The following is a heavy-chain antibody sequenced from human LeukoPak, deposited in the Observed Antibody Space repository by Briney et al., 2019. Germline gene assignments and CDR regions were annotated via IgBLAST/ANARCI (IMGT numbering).Heavy chain of an antibody. V-gene: IGHV3-20*01. CDR1: GCTFDDYG. D-gene: IGHD1-26*01. CDR2: INWNGGST. J-gene: IGHJ4*02. Sequence: GGSLRLSCAASGCTFDDYGMSWVRQAPGKGLEGVCGINWNGGSTGYADSVKGRFTISRVNANNSLYLHMNSLRAEDTALYHCARRFNLYSGSYYDYWGQGTLVTVSS. CDR3: ARRFNLYSGSYYDY.